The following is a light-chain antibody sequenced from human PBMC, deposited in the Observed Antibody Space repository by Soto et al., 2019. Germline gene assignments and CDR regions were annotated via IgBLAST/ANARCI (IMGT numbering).Light chain of an antibody. CDR3: SSYAGSNNLL. CDR2: EVS. Sequence: QSVLTQPPSASGSPGQSVTISCTGTSSDVGGYNYVSWYQQHPGKAPKLMIYEVSKRPSGVPDRFSGSKSDNTASLTVSGLQAEDEADYYCSSYAGSNNLLFGGGTQLTVL. V-gene: IGLV2-8*01. CDR1: SSDVGGYNY. J-gene: IGLJ2*01.